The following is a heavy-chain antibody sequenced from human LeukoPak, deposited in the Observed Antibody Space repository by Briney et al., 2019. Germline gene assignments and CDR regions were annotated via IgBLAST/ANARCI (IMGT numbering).Heavy chain of an antibody. D-gene: IGHD2-2*01. Sequence: GGSLRLSCAASGFTFSNYGMHWVRQAPGKGLEWVSYVSPNGYTIHYADSVKGRFTISRDNAKDSLYLQMNSLRAEDTAVYYCARGVPAAISNWYFDLWGRGTLVTVSS. CDR1: GFTFSNYG. CDR3: ARGVPAAISNWYFDL. J-gene: IGHJ2*01. CDR2: VSPNGYTI. V-gene: IGHV3-48*01.